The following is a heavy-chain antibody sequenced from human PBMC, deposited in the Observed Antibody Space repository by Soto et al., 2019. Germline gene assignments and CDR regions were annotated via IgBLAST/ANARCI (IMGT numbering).Heavy chain of an antibody. D-gene: IGHD4-17*01. CDR2: ISWNSGSI. Sequence: EVQLVESGGGLVQPGRSLRLSCAASGFTFDDYAMHWVRQAPGKGLEWVSGISWNSGSIGYADSVKGRFTISRDNAKNSLYLQMNSLRAEDTALYYCAKGGDYGYWYFDLWGRGTLVTFSS. V-gene: IGHV3-9*01. CDR3: AKGGDYGYWYFDL. J-gene: IGHJ2*01. CDR1: GFTFDDYA.